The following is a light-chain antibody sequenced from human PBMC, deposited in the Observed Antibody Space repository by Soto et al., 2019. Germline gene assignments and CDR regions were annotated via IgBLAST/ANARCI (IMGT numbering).Light chain of an antibody. CDR2: GAS. V-gene: IGKV3-15*01. CDR3: QQYDSWPVT. J-gene: IGKJ4*01. Sequence: EIVLTQSPGTLSVSPGERVTFSCRASQSVTSNLAWYQHKPGQPPRLLISGASTGATGIPARFSGSGSGTEFTLTINSLQSEDFAVYFCQQYDSWPVTFGGGTKVDIK. CDR1: QSVTSN.